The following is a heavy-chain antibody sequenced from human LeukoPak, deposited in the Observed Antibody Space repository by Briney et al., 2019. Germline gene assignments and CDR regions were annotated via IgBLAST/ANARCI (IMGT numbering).Heavy chain of an antibody. J-gene: IGHJ4*02. CDR1: GGSISSYY. D-gene: IGHD5-24*01. CDR3: ARERMAIFDY. Sequence: PSETLSLTCTVSGGSISSYYWSWIRQPPGKGLEWIGYIYYSGSTNYNPSLKSRVTISVDTSKNQFSLKLSSVTAADTAVYYCARERMAIFDYWSQGTLVTVSS. V-gene: IGHV4-59*01. CDR2: IYYSGST.